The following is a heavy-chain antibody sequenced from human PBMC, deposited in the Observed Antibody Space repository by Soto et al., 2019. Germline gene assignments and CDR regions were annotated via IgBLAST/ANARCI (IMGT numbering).Heavy chain of an antibody. CDR3: XXXXXXXXXXXXXX. J-gene: IGHJ4*02. Sequence: QVQLQESGPGLVKPSETLSLTCTVSGGSISSYYWSWIRQPPGKGLEWIGYIYYSGSTNYNPSLKSRVTISVDXSKXXXSLXXXXXXXXXXXXXXXXXXXXXXXXXXXXXWGQGTLVTVSS. CDR2: IYYSGST. V-gene: IGHV4-59*01. CDR1: GGSISSYY.